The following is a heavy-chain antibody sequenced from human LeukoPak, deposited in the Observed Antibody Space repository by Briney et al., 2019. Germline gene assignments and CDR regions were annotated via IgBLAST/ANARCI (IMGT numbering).Heavy chain of an antibody. CDR1: GGSISSYY. CDR3: AREGYSYGNYYYYYMDV. CDR2: IHYSGST. D-gene: IGHD5-18*01. Sequence: PSETLSLTCTVSGGSISSYYWSWIRQPPGKGLEWIGYIHYSGSTNYNPSLKSRVTISVDTSKNQFSLKLSSVTAADTAVYYCAREGYSYGNYYYYYMDVWGKGTTVTISS. J-gene: IGHJ6*03. V-gene: IGHV4-59*01.